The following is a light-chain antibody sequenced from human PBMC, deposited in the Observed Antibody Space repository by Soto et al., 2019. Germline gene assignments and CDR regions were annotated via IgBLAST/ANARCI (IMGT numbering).Light chain of an antibody. CDR2: GSS. J-gene: IGKJ4*01. CDR1: ANVGTN. CDR3: QQYNNWGLS. V-gene: IGKV3D-15*01. Sequence: IVMTQSPATLSVSPGEGVPLSCRASANVGTNLAWSQQKPGQAPRLLIYGSSTRATGIPATFSGSGSGTEFTRTISSRQSEESAIYYWQQYNNWGLSFGGGTKVESK.